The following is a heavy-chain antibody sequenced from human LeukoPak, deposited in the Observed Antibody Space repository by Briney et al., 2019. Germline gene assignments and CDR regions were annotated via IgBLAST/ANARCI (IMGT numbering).Heavy chain of an antibody. J-gene: IGHJ5*02. Sequence: GSLRLSCAASGFIFSNFAMHWVRQAPGKGLEWVAVISYDGNNKYYADSVRGRFTISRDNSKNTVYLQMNSLRAEDTAVHYCARDRYDIPWGQGTLVTVSS. CDR3: ARDRYDIP. V-gene: IGHV3-30-3*01. CDR2: ISYDGNNK. D-gene: IGHD3-9*01. CDR1: GFIFSNFA.